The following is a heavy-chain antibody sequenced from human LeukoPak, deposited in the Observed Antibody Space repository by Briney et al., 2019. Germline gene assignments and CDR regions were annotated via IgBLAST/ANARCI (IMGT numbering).Heavy chain of an antibody. CDR1: GFTFSSYA. CDR2: ISGSGGST. CDR3: ARVLVGATLDY. Sequence: GALRLSCAASGFTFSSYAMSWVRQAPGKGLEWVSAISGSGGSTYYADSVKGRFTISRDNSKNTLYLQMNSLRVEDTAVYYCARVLVGATLDYWGQGTLVTVSS. V-gene: IGHV3-23*01. D-gene: IGHD1-26*01. J-gene: IGHJ4*02.